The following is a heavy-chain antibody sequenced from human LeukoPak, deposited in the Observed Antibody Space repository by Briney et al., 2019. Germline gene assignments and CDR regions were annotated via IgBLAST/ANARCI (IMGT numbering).Heavy chain of an antibody. D-gene: IGHD6-19*01. J-gene: IGHJ4*02. V-gene: IGHV4-59*08. Sequence: SETLSLTCAVSGGSINSHYWGWIRQPPGKGLEWIGDIYYTGRNNYNPSLKSRVTISVDTSKNLLSLTLTSVLAADTATYYCVRRDTGWNYFDYWGQGVLLTVSS. CDR1: GGSINSHY. CDR3: VRRDTGWNYFDY. CDR2: IYYTGRN.